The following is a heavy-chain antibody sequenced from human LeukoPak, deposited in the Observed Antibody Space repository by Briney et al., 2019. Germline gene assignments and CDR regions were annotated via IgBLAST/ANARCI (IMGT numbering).Heavy chain of an antibody. CDR1: GYTFTGYY. Sequence: ASVKVSCKASGYTFTGYYMHWVRQAPGQGLEWMGWINPNSGGTNYAQKFQGRVTMTRDTSISTAYMELSRLRSDDTAVYYCARDQGIAVAGTHYYYYYMDVWGKGTMVTVSS. CDR3: ARDQGIAVAGTHYYYYYMDV. V-gene: IGHV1-2*02. J-gene: IGHJ6*03. D-gene: IGHD6-19*01. CDR2: INPNSGGT.